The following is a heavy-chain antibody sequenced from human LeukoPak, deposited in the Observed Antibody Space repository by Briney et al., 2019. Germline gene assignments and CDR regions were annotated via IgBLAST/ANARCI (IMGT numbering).Heavy chain of an antibody. D-gene: IGHD3-3*01. CDR3: AREEGMRGYDFWSGEPDDY. CDR2: INPNSGGT. J-gene: IGHJ4*02. V-gene: IGHV1-2*02. CDR1: GYTFTGYY. Sequence: ASVKVSCKASGYTFTGYYMHWVRQAPGQGLEWMGWINPNSGGTNYAQKFQGRVTMTRDTSISTAYMELSRLRSDGTAVYYCAREEGMRGYDFWSGEPDDYWGQGTLVTVSS.